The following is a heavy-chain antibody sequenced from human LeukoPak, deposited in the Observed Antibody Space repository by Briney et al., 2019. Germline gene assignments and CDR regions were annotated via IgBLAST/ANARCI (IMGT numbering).Heavy chain of an antibody. Sequence: ASVKVSCKASGYTFTSYDINWVRQATGQGLEWMGGIIPIFGTANYAQKFQGRVTITADKSTSTAYMELSSLRSEDTAVYYCARDHLGYCSGGSCYYYYYMDVWGKGTTVTVSS. D-gene: IGHD2-15*01. CDR3: ARDHLGYCSGGSCYYYYYMDV. V-gene: IGHV1-69*06. CDR1: GYTFTSYD. J-gene: IGHJ6*03. CDR2: IIPIFGTA.